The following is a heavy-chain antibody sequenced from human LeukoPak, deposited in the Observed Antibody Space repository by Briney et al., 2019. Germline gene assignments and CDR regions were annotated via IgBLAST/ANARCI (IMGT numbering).Heavy chain of an antibody. V-gene: IGHV3-74*01. CDR2: INYDGTTT. CDR1: GFNFSSYW. CDR3: ARAKSPVLLWFGELLGAFDI. D-gene: IGHD3-10*01. J-gene: IGHJ3*02. Sequence: GSLRLSCAASGFNFSSYWMHWVRQAPGKGLVWISRINYDGTTTSYADSVKGRFTISRDNAKNTLYLQMNSLRAEDTAVYYCARAKSPVLLWFGELLGAFDIWGQGTMVTVSS.